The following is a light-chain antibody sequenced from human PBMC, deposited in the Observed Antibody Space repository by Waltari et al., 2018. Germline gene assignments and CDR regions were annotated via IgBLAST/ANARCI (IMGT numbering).Light chain of an antibody. CDR3: SSYTSIKTPYVV. CDR1: TRDVGLYNS. J-gene: IGLJ2*01. CDR2: EVT. V-gene: IGLV2-14*01. Sequence: QSALTQPASVSGSPGQSITLSCPGTTRDVGLYNSASCYQCHPGKAPELIIYEVTNRPSGVSDRFSGSKSGNTASLSISGLQPEDEADYYCSSYTSIKTPYVVFGGGTKVTVL.